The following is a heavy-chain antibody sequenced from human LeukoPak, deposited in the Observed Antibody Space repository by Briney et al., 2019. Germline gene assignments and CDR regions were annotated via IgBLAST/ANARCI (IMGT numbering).Heavy chain of an antibody. J-gene: IGHJ6*02. CDR2: INHSGST. CDR3: ARGYSSSWSNYYYGMDV. V-gene: IGHV4-34*01. Sequence: PSETLSLTCTVYGGSFSGYYWGWIRHPPGKGLEWIWEINHSGSTNYNPSLKSRVTISVDTSKNPFSLKLSSVTAADTAVYYCARGYSSSWSNYYYGMDVWGQGTTVTVSS. CDR1: GGSFSGYY. D-gene: IGHD6-13*01.